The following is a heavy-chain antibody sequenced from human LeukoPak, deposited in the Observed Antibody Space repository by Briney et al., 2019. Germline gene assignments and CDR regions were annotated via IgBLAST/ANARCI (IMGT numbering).Heavy chain of an antibody. CDR1: GGSFSGYY. CDR3: ARRGAVADLDY. J-gene: IGHJ4*02. D-gene: IGHD6-19*01. CDR2: INHSGST. Sequence: SETLSLTCAVYGGSFSGYYWSWIRQPPGKGLEWIGEINHSGSTDYNPSLKSRVTISVDTSKNQFSLKLSSVTAADTAVYYCARRGAVADLDYWGQGTLVTVSS. V-gene: IGHV4-34*01.